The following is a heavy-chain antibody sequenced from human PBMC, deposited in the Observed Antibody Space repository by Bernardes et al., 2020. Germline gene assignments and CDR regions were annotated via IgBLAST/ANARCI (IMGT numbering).Heavy chain of an antibody. V-gene: IGHV3-21*01. D-gene: IGHD3-22*01. CDR2: ISSSSNYI. CDR3: ARDPDTHTRGYYVDY. J-gene: IGHJ4*02. CDR1: GFTFSSYG. Sequence: GGSLRLSCAASGFTFSSYGMNWVRQAPGKGLEWVSSISSSSNYIYYADSVKGRFTISRDNAKNSLYLQMNSLRAEDTAVYYCARDPDTHTRGYYVDYWGQGTLVSVSS.